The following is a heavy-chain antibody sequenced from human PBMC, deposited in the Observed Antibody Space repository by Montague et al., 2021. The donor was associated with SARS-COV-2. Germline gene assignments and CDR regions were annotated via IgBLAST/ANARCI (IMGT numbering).Heavy chain of an antibody. J-gene: IGHJ6*02. D-gene: IGHD3-9*01. Sequence: SRSLSLSASGFTLSSYPMHWVRQAPGKGLEWVAVISYDGTYKYYADSVKGRFTISRDNSKNTLYLQLNSLRAEDTAVYFCARDHQFYDVLTAYFPSNYYHNYYGMDVWGQGTTVTVSS. V-gene: IGHV3-30-3*01. CDR1: GFTLSSYP. CDR2: ISYDGTYK. CDR3: ARDHQFYDVLTAYFPSNYYHNYYGMDV.